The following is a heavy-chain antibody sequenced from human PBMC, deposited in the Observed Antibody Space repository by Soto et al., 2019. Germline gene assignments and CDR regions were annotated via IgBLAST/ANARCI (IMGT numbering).Heavy chain of an antibody. V-gene: IGHV3-15*01. CDR2: IKSKTDGGTT. J-gene: IGHJ4*02. D-gene: IGHD2-21*02. CDR3: TTGVAYCGGDCAPDY. Sequence: GGSLRLSCAASGFTFSNAWMSWVRQAPGKGLEWVGRIKSKTDGGTTDYAAPVKGRFTISRDDSKNTLYLQMSSLKTEDTAVYYCTTGVAYCGGDCAPDYWGQGTLVTVSS. CDR1: GFTFSNAW.